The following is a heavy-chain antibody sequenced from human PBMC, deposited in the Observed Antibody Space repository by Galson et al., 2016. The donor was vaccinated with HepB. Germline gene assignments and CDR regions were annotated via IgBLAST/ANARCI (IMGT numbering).Heavy chain of an antibody. Sequence: SLRLSCATSGFTFNTYAMAWVRQAPGKGLEWVSDVSGSGSSTAHADSVQGRFTISRDNSNNTLYLQMNGLRAEDTAVYYCAKERLVRRIFDHWGQGTLPTVSS. V-gene: IGHV3-23*01. CDR1: GFTFNTYA. CDR2: VSGSGSST. D-gene: IGHD1-1*01. J-gene: IGHJ4*02. CDR3: AKERLVRRIFDH.